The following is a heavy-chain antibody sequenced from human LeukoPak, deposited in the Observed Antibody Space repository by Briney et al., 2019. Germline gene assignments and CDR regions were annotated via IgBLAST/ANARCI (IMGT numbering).Heavy chain of an antibody. D-gene: IGHD4-17*01. J-gene: IGHJ6*02. CDR1: GYTFTVYY. V-gene: IGHV1-2*02. Sequence: ASVTVSFTASGYTFTVYYMHWVRQAPGQGLEWMGWINPNSGGTNYSQTFQGRVTMTRATSISTAYMELSRLRSDDTAVYYCAGNTVTSVWYYGMDVWGQGTTVTVSS. CDR3: AGNTVTSVWYYGMDV. CDR2: INPNSGGT.